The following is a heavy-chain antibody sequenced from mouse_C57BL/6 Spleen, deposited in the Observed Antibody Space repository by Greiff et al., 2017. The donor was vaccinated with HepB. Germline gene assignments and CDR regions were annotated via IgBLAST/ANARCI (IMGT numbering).Heavy chain of an antibody. V-gene: IGHV2-3*01. CDR2: IWGDGST. J-gene: IGHJ4*01. CDR1: GFSLTSYG. CDR3: AKEGETTVAMEC. Sequence: QVQLKESGPGLVEPSQSLSITCTVSGFSLTSYGVRWVRQPPGKGLEWLGVIWGDGSTNYDSALISRLGISKDNSKSKVFLKLNSLQTGDTPTYYWAKEGETTVAMECWGQGTTVTV. D-gene: IGHD1-1*01.